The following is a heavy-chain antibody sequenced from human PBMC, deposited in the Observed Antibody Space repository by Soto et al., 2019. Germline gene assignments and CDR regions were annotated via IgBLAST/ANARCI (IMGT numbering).Heavy chain of an antibody. Sequence: PGGSLRLSCAASGFTFSSYAMSWVRQAPGKGLEWVSAISGSGGSTYYADSVKGRFTISRDNSKNTLYLQMNSLRAKDTAVYYCAKFRGCSSTSCPRHYYYYYGMDVWGQGTTVTVSS. CDR2: ISGSGGST. D-gene: IGHD2-2*01. CDR1: GFTFSSYA. V-gene: IGHV3-23*01. J-gene: IGHJ6*02. CDR3: AKFRGCSSTSCPRHYYYYYGMDV.